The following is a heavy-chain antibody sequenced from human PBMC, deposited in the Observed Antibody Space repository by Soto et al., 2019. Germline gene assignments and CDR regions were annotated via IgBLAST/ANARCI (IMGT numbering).Heavy chain of an antibody. J-gene: IGHJ5*02. CDR1: GYTFTSYA. D-gene: IGHD3-10*01. CDR2: INAGNGNT. Sequence: GASVKVSCKASGYTFTSYAMHWVRQAPGQRLEWMGWINAGNGNTKYSQKFQGRVTITRDTSASTAYMELSSLRSEDTAVYYCARDRLYYYGSGSLAWFDPWGQGTLVTVSS. V-gene: IGHV1-3*01. CDR3: ARDRLYYYGSGSLAWFDP.